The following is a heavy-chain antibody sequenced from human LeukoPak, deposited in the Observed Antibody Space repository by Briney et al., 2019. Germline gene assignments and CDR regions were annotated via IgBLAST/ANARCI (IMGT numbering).Heavy chain of an antibody. J-gene: IGHJ4*02. CDR3: AKDFGRNIGGPGY. D-gene: IGHD2/OR15-2a*01. CDR1: EFTFSSYV. CDR2: ISGGGGST. Sequence: GGSLRLSCAASEFTFSSYVMAWVRQAPGGGLEWVSGISGGGGSTYYADSVKGRFAISRDNSKSTLFLLMNSLRAEDTAVYYCAKDFGRNIGGPGYWGRGTLVTVSS. V-gene: IGHV3-23*01.